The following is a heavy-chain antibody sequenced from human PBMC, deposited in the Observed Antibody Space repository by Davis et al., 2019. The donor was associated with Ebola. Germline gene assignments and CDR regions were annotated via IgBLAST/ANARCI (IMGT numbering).Heavy chain of an antibody. V-gene: IGHV1-3*01. CDR3: ARDYYYDRSARFDD. D-gene: IGHD3-22*01. Sequence: AASVKVSCKASGYTFSNYAMHWVRQAPGQRLEWMGWINAGEGNTKYSQQFQGRFTISRDTSASVAYMELSSLRSEDTALYYCARDYYYDRSARFDDWGQGTLVTVSS. CDR1: GYTFSNYA. J-gene: IGHJ4*02. CDR2: INAGEGNT.